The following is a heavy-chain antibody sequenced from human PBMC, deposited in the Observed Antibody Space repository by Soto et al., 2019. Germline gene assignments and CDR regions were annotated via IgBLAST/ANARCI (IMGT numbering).Heavy chain of an antibody. V-gene: IGHV3-23*01. CDR2: ISANGVAT. J-gene: IGHJ1*01. CDR1: GFPFTSFA. D-gene: IGHD3-16*01. Sequence: EVQLWDSGGGLVQPGGSLRLSCAASGFPFTSFAMCWLRQAPGKGLEWVSYISANGVATSYADSVKGRFTTSRENSKNVFYLPLHSLRAEDTAGYCCANGFPRLQYDSHGWENWGQGTLVPVSS. CDR3: ANGFPRLQYDSHGWEN.